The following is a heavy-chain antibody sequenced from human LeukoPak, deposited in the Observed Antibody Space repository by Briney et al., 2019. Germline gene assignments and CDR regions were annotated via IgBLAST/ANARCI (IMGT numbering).Heavy chain of an antibody. D-gene: IGHD1-1*01. V-gene: IGHV3-7*05. Sequence: PGGSLRLSCVGSGFTLSNHWMSWVRQAPGKGPEWVAYIKQDGSEKDYVGSVKGRFTISRDNAKNSLYLEMNSLRGEDTAVYHCATGGHYHGDWGQGTLVTVSS. J-gene: IGHJ4*02. CDR2: IKQDGSEK. CDR1: GFTLSNHW. CDR3: ATGGHYHGD.